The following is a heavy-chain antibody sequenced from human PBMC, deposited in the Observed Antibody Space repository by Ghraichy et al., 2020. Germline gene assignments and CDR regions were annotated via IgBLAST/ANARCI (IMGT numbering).Heavy chain of an antibody. V-gene: IGHV3-21*01. CDR1: GFTFSSYA. CDR3: ARVYAPRYLPFPGRGTGADDY. Sequence: GGSLRLSCSASGFTFSSYAIHWVRQAPGKGLEWVSSISTTSTYKYYADSVKGRFTISRDNANHSVSLQMNSLRVEDTAVYYCARVYAPRYLPFPGRGTGADDYWGQGTRVTVSS. J-gene: IGHJ4*02. D-gene: IGHD2/OR15-2a*01. CDR2: ISTTSTYK.